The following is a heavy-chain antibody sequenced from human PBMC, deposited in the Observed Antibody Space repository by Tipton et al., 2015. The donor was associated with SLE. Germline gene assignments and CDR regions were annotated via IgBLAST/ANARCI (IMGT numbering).Heavy chain of an antibody. Sequence: SLRLSCAASGFPFSTHAMHWVRQAPGKGLEWVAIISHDGNNKYYADSVKGRFTISRDNSKNTLYLQMNSLRAEDTAVYYCARDPKWLFYYFDYWGQGTLVTVSS. CDR3: ARDPKWLFYYFDY. D-gene: IGHD3-22*01. J-gene: IGHJ4*02. CDR1: GFPFSTHA. CDR2: ISHDGNNK. V-gene: IGHV3-30-3*01.